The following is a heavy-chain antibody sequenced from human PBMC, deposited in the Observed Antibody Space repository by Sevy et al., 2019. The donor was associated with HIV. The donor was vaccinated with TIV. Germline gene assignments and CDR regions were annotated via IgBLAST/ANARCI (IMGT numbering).Heavy chain of an antibody. Sequence: GGSLRLSCVASGFTFSTYGMHWVRQAPGKGLEWVAVIWYDGGNKEYVDSVKGRFTISRDNSKDTLYLQMNSLRAEDTAVSYCARENIAVAGIGYYFDHWGQGTLVTVSS. V-gene: IGHV3-33*01. D-gene: IGHD6-19*01. CDR3: ARENIAVAGIGYYFDH. CDR1: GFTFSTYG. CDR2: IWYDGGNK. J-gene: IGHJ4*02.